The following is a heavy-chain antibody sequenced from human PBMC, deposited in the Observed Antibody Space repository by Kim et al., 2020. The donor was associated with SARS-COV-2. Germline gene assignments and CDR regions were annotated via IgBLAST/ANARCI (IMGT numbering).Heavy chain of an antibody. V-gene: IGHV3-15*01. J-gene: IGHJ6*01. CDR3: TTDAMVRGVRYYYYY. Sequence: GGSLRLSCAASGFTFSNAWMSWVRQAPGKGLEWVGRIKSKTDGWTTDYAAPVKGRFTISRDDSKNTLYLQMNSLKTEDTAVYYCTTDAMVRGVRYYYYY. D-gene: IGHD3-10*01. CDR1: GFTFSNAW. CDR2: IKSKTDGWTT.